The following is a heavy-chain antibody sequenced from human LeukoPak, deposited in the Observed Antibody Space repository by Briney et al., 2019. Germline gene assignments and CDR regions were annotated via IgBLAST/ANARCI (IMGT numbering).Heavy chain of an antibody. CDR1: GFTFTSYN. Sequence: GGSLRLSCAASGFTFTSYNMNWVRQAPGKGLEWVSSITSSSGSTIYYADSVKGRFTISRDNAKNSLYPQMNSLRAEDTAVYYCAELGITMIGGVWGKGTTVTISS. CDR2: ITSSSGSTI. D-gene: IGHD3-10*02. CDR3: AELGITMIGGV. V-gene: IGHV3-48*03. J-gene: IGHJ6*04.